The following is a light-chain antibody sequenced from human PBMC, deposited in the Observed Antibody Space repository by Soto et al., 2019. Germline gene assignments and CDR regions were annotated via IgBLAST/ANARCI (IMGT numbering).Light chain of an antibody. V-gene: IGKV3-11*01. CDR2: DAS. Sequence: EIVSTQSPPTLSLSPGERATLSCRASQSVSSYLAWYQQKPGQAPRLLIYDASNRATGIPARFSGSGSGTDFTLTISSLEPEDFAVYYCQQRSNWPTFGQGTRLE. CDR1: QSVSSY. J-gene: IGKJ5*01. CDR3: QQRSNWPT.